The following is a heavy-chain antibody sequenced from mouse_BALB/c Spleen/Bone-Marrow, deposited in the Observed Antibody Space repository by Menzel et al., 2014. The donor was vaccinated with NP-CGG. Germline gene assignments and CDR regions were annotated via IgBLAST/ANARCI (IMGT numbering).Heavy chain of an antibody. Sequence: VQLQQSGPELVKPGASVMISCKASGYAFSNSWMNWAKQRPGQGLEWIGRIYPGDGDTYYNGKFKGKATLTADKSSSTAYMQLSSLTSVGPAVYFCARSDGYRALDYWGQGTSVTVSS. D-gene: IGHD2-3*01. CDR1: GYAFSNSW. CDR2: IYPGDGDT. J-gene: IGHJ4*01. V-gene: IGHV1-82*01. CDR3: ARSDGYRALDY.